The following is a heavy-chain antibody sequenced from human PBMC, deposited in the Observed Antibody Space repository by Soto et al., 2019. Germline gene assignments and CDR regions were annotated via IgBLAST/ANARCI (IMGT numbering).Heavy chain of an antibody. V-gene: IGHV4-31*03. D-gene: IGHD3-10*01. CDR3: ARPVEFENWFDP. CDR1: GGSISSGGYY. Sequence: PSETLSLTCTVSGGSISSGGYYWSWIRQHPGKGLEWIGYIYYSGSTYYNPSLKSRVTISVDTSKNQFSLKLSSVTAADTAVYYCARPVEFENWFDPWGQGTLVTVSS. CDR2: IYYSGST. J-gene: IGHJ5*02.